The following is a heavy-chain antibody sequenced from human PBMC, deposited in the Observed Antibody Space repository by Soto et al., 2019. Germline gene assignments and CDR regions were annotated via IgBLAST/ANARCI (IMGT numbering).Heavy chain of an antibody. CDR2: SSGSGDST. J-gene: IGHJ4*02. CDR3: AKDFKAYFGYNYLEN. CDR1: GLTFRYYA. V-gene: IGHV3-23*01. Sequence: PGGSLRLSCAVSGLTFRYYAMTCVRQAPGKGLEWFAGSSGSGDSTYYTDSVKGRFTISRDNSKNTLYLQVNSLRAEDTAVYYCAKDFKAYFGYNYLENWGQGSLVTVSS. D-gene: IGHD5-12*01.